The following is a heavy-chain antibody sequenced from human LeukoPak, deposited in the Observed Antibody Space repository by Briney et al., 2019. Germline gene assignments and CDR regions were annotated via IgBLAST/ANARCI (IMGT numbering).Heavy chain of an antibody. CDR2: ITSNSGTI. V-gene: IGHV3-48*01. Sequence: GGSLRLSCAASGFTFSIYSMNWVRQAPGKGLEWISYITSNSGTIYYTDSVKGRFTISRDNAKNSLYLQMNSLRAEDTAVYYCARVALGHDIGRGYFDYWGQGTLVTVSS. D-gene: IGHD2-21*01. CDR1: GFTFSIYS. J-gene: IGHJ4*02. CDR3: ARVALGHDIGRGYFDY.